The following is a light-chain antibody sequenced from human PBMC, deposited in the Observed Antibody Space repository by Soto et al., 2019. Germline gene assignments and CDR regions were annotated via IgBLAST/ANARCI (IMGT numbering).Light chain of an antibody. CDR2: EVS. V-gene: IGLV2-23*02. Sequence: QSALTQPASASGSPGQSITISCTGTSSDVGSYNLVSWYQQHPGKAPKLMIYEVSKRPSGVSDRFSGSKSGNTASLTISGLQAEDEADYYCCSYAGSSTSLYVFGTGTKLTVL. J-gene: IGLJ1*01. CDR3: CSYAGSSTSLYV. CDR1: SSDVGSYNL.